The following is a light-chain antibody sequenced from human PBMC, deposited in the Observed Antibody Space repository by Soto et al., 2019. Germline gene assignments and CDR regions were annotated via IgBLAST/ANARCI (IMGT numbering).Light chain of an antibody. J-gene: IGLJ3*02. CDR2: SSN. Sequence: QPVLTQPPSASGTPGQRVTISCSGSSSNIGSNPVNWYQQLPGMAPKLLIYSSNHRPSGVPDRISGSKSGASASLAISGLQSEDEADYYCAAWDARLNDPVFGGGTKVTVL. V-gene: IGLV1-44*01. CDR1: SSNIGSNP. CDR3: AAWDARLNDPV.